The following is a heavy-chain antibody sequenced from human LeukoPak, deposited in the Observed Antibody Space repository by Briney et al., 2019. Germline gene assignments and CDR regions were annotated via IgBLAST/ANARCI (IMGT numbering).Heavy chain of an antibody. Sequence: GGSLRLSCAASGFTFSSYSMNWVRQAPGKGLEWVSSISSSSSYIYYADSVKGRFTISRDNAKNSLYLQMNSLRAEDTAVYYCARDQGIAAAGTHYYYYMDVWGKGTTVTVSS. D-gene: IGHD6-13*01. CDR1: GFTFSSYS. CDR2: ISSSSSYI. J-gene: IGHJ6*03. CDR3: ARDQGIAAAGTHYYYYMDV. V-gene: IGHV3-21*01.